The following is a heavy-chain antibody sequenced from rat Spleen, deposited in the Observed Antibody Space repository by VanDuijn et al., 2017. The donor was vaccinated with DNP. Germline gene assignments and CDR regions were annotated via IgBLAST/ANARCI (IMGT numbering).Heavy chain of an antibody. CDR3: SSSHY. V-gene: IGHV6-8*01. CDR1: GFTFSNAW. CDR2: IKAKSNNYAT. J-gene: IGHJ2*01. Sequence: EVQLVEIGGSLVQPGKSLKLTCATSGFTFSNAWMHWVRQSPEKQLEWVAQIKAKSNNYATYYANSVKGRFTISRDDSKSSVYLQRNSLKEEGSAIYYCSSSHYWRQGFMVTVSS.